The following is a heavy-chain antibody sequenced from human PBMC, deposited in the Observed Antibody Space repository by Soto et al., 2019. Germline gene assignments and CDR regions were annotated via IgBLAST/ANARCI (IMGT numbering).Heavy chain of an antibody. CDR3: ARGITGTVSYYDGMDV. Sequence: QVQLVQSGAEVKKPGSSVKVSCKASGGTFSSYAISWVRQSPGQGLECMGGIIPIFGTADYAQKFPGRVTITADESTSTAYMELRSLGSEDTAVYYCARGITGTVSYYDGMDVWGQGTTVTVSS. CDR1: GGTFSSYA. V-gene: IGHV1-69*12. J-gene: IGHJ6*02. CDR2: IIPIFGTA. D-gene: IGHD1-20*01.